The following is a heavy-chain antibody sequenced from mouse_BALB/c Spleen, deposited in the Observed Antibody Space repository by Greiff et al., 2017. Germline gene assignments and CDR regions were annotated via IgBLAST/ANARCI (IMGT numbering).Heavy chain of an antibody. J-gene: IGHJ2*01. V-gene: IGHV5-6*01. CDR2: ISSGGSYT. Sequence: EVKLVESGGDLVKPGGSLKLSCAASGFTFSSYGMSWVRQTPDKRLEWVATISSGGSYTYYPDSVKGRFTISRDNAKNTLYLQMSSLKSEDTAMYYCARHVKGVLRYFDYWGQGTTLTVSS. CDR1: GFTFSSYG. CDR3: ARHVKGVLRYFDY. D-gene: IGHD3-2*02.